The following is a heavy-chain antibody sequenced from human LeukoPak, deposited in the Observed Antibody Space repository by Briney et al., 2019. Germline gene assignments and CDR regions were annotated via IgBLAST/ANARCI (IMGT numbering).Heavy chain of an antibody. CDR3: TTLNSLYRDMVRGVMVL. Sequence: EGSLRLSCAASGFISSNAWMNWVRQAPGKGLEWVGRIKSKTDGGTTDYAAPVRGRFTISRDDSKNTLYLQMNSLKTEDTAVYYCTTLNSLYRDMVRGVMVLWGQGTLVTVSS. J-gene: IGHJ4*02. D-gene: IGHD3-10*01. CDR2: IKSKTDGGTT. V-gene: IGHV3-15*07. CDR1: GFISSNAW.